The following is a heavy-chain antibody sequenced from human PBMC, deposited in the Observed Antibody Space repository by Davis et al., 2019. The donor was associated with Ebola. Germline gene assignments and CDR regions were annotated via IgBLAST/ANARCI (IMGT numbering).Heavy chain of an antibody. J-gene: IGHJ4*02. CDR1: GFTFTTYA. CDR2: ISYNGGST. Sequence: PGGSLRLSCSASGFTFTTYAMHWVRQAPGKGLEYVSAISYNGGSTYYADSVKGRFTISRDNSKNMLYLQMNSLRAEDTAVYYCARATEYCTNGVCYLGDLDYWGQGTLVTVSS. V-gene: IGHV3-64*04. CDR3: ARATEYCTNGVCYLGDLDY. D-gene: IGHD2-8*01.